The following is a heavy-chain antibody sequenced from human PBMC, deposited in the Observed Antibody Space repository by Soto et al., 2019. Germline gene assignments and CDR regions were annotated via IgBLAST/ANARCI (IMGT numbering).Heavy chain of an antibody. J-gene: IGHJ6*02. Sequence: QVQLVESGGGVVQPGRSLRLSCAASGFTFSSCGMHWVRQAPGKGLEWVAVIWYDGSNKWYADSVKGRFTISRDNSKNTLHLQMNSLRAEDTAVYSCARDRGYSGYDSPRYYYGMDVWGQGTTVTVSS. V-gene: IGHV3-33*01. CDR2: IWYDGSNK. D-gene: IGHD5-12*01. CDR3: ARDRGYSGYDSPRYYYGMDV. CDR1: GFTFSSCG.